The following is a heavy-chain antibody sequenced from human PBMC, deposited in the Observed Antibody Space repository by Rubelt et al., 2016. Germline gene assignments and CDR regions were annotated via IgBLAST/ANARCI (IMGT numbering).Heavy chain of an antibody. CDR2: IYSSGGT. Sequence: QLQLQESGPGLVKPSETLSLTCTVSGGSISSSSYYWGWIRQPPGKGLEWIGSIYSSGGTNYNPSRKSRVTISVDTCKNQFCLKLSSVTAADTAVYYCARAPYSPYWYFDLWGRGTLVTVSS. V-gene: IGHV4-39*07. CDR1: GGSISSSSYY. D-gene: IGHD6-13*01. CDR3: ARAPYSPYWYFDL. J-gene: IGHJ2*01.